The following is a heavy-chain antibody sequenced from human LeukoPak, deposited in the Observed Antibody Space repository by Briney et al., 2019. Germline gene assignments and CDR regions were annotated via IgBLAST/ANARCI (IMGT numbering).Heavy chain of an antibody. CDR1: GFTFDEHA. CDR3: AKRYGAPNNFDY. Sequence: GGSLRLSCATSGFTFDEHAMHWVRQVPGRGLEWVSLISVDGANEYYADSVKGRFTISTDNSRNSLFLQMNSLRTEDTALYFCAKRYGAPNNFDYWGQGVLVTVSS. J-gene: IGHJ4*02. CDR2: ISVDGANE. D-gene: IGHD1-26*01. V-gene: IGHV3-43*02.